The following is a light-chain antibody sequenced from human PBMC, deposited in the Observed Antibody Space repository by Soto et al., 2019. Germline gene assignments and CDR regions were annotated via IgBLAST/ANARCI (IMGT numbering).Light chain of an antibody. CDR2: GAS. Sequence: EIVMTQSSATLSVSPGERATLSCRASQSVSSNLAWYQQKPGQAPRLLIYGASTRATGIPERFSGIGSGTEFTLTISSLQSEDLAVYYCQQYDNWLRTFGQGTKLEIK. V-gene: IGKV3-15*01. J-gene: IGKJ2*01. CDR3: QQYDNWLRT. CDR1: QSVSSN.